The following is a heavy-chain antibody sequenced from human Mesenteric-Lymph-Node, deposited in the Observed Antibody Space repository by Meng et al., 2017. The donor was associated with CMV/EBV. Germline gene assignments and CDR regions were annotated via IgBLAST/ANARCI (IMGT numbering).Heavy chain of an antibody. J-gene: IGHJ5*02. V-gene: IGHV4-39*02. CDR1: GGSINTDHYC. Sequence: SETLSLTCTVSGGSINTDHYCWGWIRQPPGKGLEWIGNFCYSGTTSYNPSLNSRVSMSVDTSKSRFSLTLTSVTAADTALYYCARDLAAAGIHWFDPWGQGTLVTVPQ. CDR2: FCYSGTT. D-gene: IGHD6-13*01. CDR3: ARDLAAAGIHWFDP.